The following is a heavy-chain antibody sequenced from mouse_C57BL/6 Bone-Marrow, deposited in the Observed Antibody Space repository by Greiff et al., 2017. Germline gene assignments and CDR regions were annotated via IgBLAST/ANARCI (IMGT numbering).Heavy chain of an antibody. Sequence: VQLQQSGPELVKPGASVKISCKASGYTFTDYYMNWVNQSHGKSLEWIGDINTNNGGTSYNQKFKGQATLTVDKYSSTPYMGLRSLTSEDSAFYYCASRTDWVYYYAMAYWGQGTSVTVSA. CDR2: INTNNGGT. CDR1: GYTFTDYY. D-gene: IGHD4-1*01. CDR3: ASRTDWVYYYAMAY. J-gene: IGHJ4*01. V-gene: IGHV1-26*01.